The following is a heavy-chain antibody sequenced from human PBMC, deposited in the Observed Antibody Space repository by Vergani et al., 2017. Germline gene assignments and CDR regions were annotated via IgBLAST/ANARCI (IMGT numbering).Heavy chain of an antibody. D-gene: IGHD3-9*01. V-gene: IGHV3-66*02. J-gene: IGHJ5*02. CDR1: GFTVSSNY. CDR2: IYSGGST. CDR3: AREDYDILTGQGGWFDP. Sequence: VQLVESGGGVVQPGRSLRLSCAASGFTVSSNYMSWVRQAPGKGLEWVSVIYSGGSTYYADSVKGRFTISRDNSKNTLYLQMNSLRAEDTAVYYCAREDYDILTGQGGWFDPWGQGTLVTVSS.